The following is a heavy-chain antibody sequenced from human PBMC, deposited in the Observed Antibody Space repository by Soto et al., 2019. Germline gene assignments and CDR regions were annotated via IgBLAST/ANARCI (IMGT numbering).Heavy chain of an antibody. J-gene: IGHJ6*02. Sequence: ASVKVSCKVSGYTLTELSMHWVRQAPGKGLEWMGGFDPEDGETIYAQRFQCRVNMTEDTSTDTAYMELNSLRSEDTAVYYCATGLATAPYGMDVWGQGTTVTVSS. CDR2: FDPEDGET. CDR3: ATGLATAPYGMDV. V-gene: IGHV1-24*01. CDR1: GYTLTELS. D-gene: IGHD1-26*01.